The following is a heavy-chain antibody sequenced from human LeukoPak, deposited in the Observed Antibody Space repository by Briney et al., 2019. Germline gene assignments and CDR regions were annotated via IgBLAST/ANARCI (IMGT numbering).Heavy chain of an antibody. CDR1: GYSISSGYY. V-gene: IGHV4-38-2*02. CDR2: IYHSGST. J-gene: IGHJ4*02. D-gene: IGHD1-26*01. CDR3: ARTLRGSCDY. Sequence: PSETLSLTCTVSGYSISSGYYWGWLRQPPGKGLEWIGSIYHSGSTYYNPSLKSRVTISVDTSKNQFSLKLSSVTAADTAVYYCARTLRGSCDYWGQGTLVTVSS.